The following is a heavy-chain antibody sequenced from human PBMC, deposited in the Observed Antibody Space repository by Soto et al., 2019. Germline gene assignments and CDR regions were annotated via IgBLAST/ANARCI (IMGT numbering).Heavy chain of an antibody. V-gene: IGHV3-33*01. Sequence: PGGSLRLSCAASGFTFSSYGMHWVRQAPGKGLEWVAVIWYDGSNKYYADSVKGRFTISRDNSKNTLYLQMNSLRAEDTAVYYCARFRWVTAIFDYWGQGTLVTVSS. J-gene: IGHJ4*02. D-gene: IGHD2-21*02. CDR1: GFTFSSYG. CDR2: IWYDGSNK. CDR3: ARFRWVTAIFDY.